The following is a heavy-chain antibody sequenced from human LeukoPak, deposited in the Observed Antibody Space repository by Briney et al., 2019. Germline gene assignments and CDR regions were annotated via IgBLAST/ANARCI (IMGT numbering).Heavy chain of an antibody. Sequence: PGGSLRLSCAASGFTFSSYAIHWARQAPGKGLEWVAVISYDGSNKYYADSVKGRFTISRDNSKNTLYMQMNSLRAEDTAVYYCAKEGPKTHYGDYVLYMDVWGKGTTVTVSS. CDR3: AKEGPKTHYGDYVLYMDV. CDR1: GFTFSSYA. J-gene: IGHJ6*03. CDR2: ISYDGSNK. D-gene: IGHD4-17*01. V-gene: IGHV3-30*04.